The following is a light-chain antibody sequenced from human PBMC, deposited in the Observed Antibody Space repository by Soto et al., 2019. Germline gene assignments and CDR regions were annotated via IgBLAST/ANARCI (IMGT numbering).Light chain of an antibody. CDR3: QQRSNWRIT. J-gene: IGKJ5*01. CDR1: QSVSSS. Sequence: EIVLTQSPATLSLSPGERATLSCRASQSVSSSLAWYQQKPGQAPRLLTSDTSNRATGIPARFSGSGSGTDFTLTISSLEPEDFAVYYCQQRSNWRITFGQGTRLEIK. CDR2: DTS. V-gene: IGKV3-11*01.